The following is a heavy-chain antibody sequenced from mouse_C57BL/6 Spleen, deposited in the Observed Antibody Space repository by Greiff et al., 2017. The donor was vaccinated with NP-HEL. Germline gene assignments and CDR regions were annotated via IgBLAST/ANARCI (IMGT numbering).Heavy chain of an antibody. Sequence: QVQLKESGAELVKPGASVKMSCKASGYTFTSYWITWVKQRPGQGLEWIGDIYPGSGSTNYNEKFKSKATLTVDTSSSTAYMQLSSLTSEDSAVYYCASYYSNDYAMDYWGQGTSVTVSS. J-gene: IGHJ4*01. CDR1: GYTFTSYW. V-gene: IGHV1-55*01. CDR3: ASYYSNDYAMDY. CDR2: IYPGSGST. D-gene: IGHD2-5*01.